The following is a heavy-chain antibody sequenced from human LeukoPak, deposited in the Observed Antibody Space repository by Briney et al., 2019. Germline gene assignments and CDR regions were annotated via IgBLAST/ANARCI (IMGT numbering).Heavy chain of an antibody. V-gene: IGHV4-34*01. CDR2: INHSGST. CDR3: ARVGMGAGAGYPWRGYYYGMDV. D-gene: IGHD6-19*01. Sequence: PSETLSLTCAVYGGSFSGYYWSWIRQPPGKGLEWIGEINHSGSTNYNPSLKSRVTISVDTSKNQFSLKLSSVTAADTAVYYCARVGMGAGAGYPWRGYYYGMDVWGQGTTVTVSS. J-gene: IGHJ6*02. CDR1: GGSFSGYY.